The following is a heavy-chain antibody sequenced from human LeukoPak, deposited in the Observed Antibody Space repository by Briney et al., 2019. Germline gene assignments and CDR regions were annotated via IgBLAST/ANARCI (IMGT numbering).Heavy chain of an antibody. D-gene: IGHD3-16*01. Sequence: SETLSLTCTVSGGSFSSGSYYWSWIRQPPGKGLEWIGYIYYSGSTYYNPSLKSRVTISVDTSKNQFSLKLSSVTAADTAVYYCARAMIKGEYYFDYWGQGTLVTVSS. CDR3: ARAMIKGEYYFDY. CDR1: GGSFSSGSYY. V-gene: IGHV4-61*01. J-gene: IGHJ4*02. CDR2: IYYSGST.